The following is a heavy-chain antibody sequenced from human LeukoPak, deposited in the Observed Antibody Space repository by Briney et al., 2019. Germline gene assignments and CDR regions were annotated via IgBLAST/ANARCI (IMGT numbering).Heavy chain of an antibody. J-gene: IGHJ6*02. V-gene: IGHV3-30-3*01. Sequence: GGSLRLSGAASGFTCSSYAMHWVRQAPGKGLEGVAVISYDGSNKYYADSVKGRFTIARDNSKNTLYLQMNSLRAEDTAVYYCARPTGRDGYKYYYGMDVWGQGTTVTVSS. CDR3: ARPTGRDGYKYYYGMDV. CDR1: GFTCSSYA. CDR2: ISYDGSNK. D-gene: IGHD5-24*01.